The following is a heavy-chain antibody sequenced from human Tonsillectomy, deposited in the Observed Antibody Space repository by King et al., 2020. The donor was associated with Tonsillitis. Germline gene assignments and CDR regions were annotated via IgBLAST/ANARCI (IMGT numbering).Heavy chain of an antibody. CDR3: ARGSKDDSGDYVLRSYYGMDV. CDR2: MNPNSGNT. D-gene: IGHD4-17*01. Sequence: QLVQSGAEVKKPGASVKVSCKASGYTFTSYDINWVRQATGQGLEWMGWMNPNSGNTGYAQKFQGRVTMTRNTSISTAYMELSSLRSEDTAVYYCARGSKDDSGDYVLRSYYGMDVWGQGTTVTVSS. V-gene: IGHV1-8*01. J-gene: IGHJ6*02. CDR1: GYTFTSYD.